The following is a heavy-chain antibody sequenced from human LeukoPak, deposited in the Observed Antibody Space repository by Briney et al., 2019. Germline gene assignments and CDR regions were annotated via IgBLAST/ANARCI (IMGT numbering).Heavy chain of an antibody. V-gene: IGHV1-69*13. Sequence: SVKVSFKASGGTFSNSAISWVRQAPGQGLEWMGGIIPIFGTANYAQRFQGRVTITADESTTTAYMEVSSLRSEDTAVYYCARVKSYYYDTSDKDAFDIWGQGTMVTVSS. CDR2: IIPIFGTA. CDR3: ARVKSYYYDTSDKDAFDI. CDR1: GGTFSNSA. J-gene: IGHJ3*02. D-gene: IGHD3-22*01.